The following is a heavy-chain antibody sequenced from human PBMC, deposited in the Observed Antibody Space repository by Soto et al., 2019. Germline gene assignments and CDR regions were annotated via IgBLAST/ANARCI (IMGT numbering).Heavy chain of an antibody. D-gene: IGHD2-21*02. Sequence: SLRLSGVASGFNVNSAHINCVLPTPGKGLEWVASIYSGETTYYADSVRGRFTISSDKSKNTLYFQLSSLRIEETAVYYCTRDGRGLGRLSLFEYWGQGVLVTASS. CDR2: IYSGETT. V-gene: IGHV3-53*01. CDR1: GFNVNSAH. CDR3: TRDGRGLGRLSLFEY. J-gene: IGHJ4*02.